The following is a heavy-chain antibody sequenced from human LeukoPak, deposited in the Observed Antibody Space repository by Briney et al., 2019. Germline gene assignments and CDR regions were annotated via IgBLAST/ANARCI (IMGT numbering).Heavy chain of an antibody. D-gene: IGHD2-21*02. CDR1: GFAFSNAW. Sequence: GGSLRLSCAASGFAFSNAWMSWVRQAPGKGLEWVGRIKSKTDGGTTDYAAPVKGRFTISRDDSKNTLYLQMSSLRADDTAVYYCAKTYCSNNCYSYFQHWGQGTLVTVS. CDR2: IKSKTDGGTT. CDR3: AKTYCSNNCYSYFQH. V-gene: IGHV3-15*01. J-gene: IGHJ1*01.